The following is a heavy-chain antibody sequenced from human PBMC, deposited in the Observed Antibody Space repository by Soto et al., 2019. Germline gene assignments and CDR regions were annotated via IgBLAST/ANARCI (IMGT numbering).Heavy chain of an antibody. Sequence: PSETLSLTCTASGGSISSYYWSWIRQPAGKGLEWIGRIYTSGSTNYNPSLRSRVTMSVDTSKNQFSLKLSSVTAADTAVYYCARFTDLEVRGTYFDYRGQGTLVTVSS. CDR3: ARFTDLEVRGTYFDY. CDR1: GGSISSYY. J-gene: IGHJ4*02. D-gene: IGHD1-7*01. V-gene: IGHV4-4*07. CDR2: IYTSGST.